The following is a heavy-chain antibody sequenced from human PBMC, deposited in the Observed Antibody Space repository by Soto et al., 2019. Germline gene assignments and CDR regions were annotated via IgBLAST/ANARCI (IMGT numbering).Heavy chain of an antibody. CDR1: GYTFTSYY. CDR3: ARGGCSSTSCQYYYYYYMDV. D-gene: IGHD2-2*01. Sequence: QVQLVQSGAEVKKPGASVKVSCKASGYTFTSYYMHWVRQAPGQGLEWMGIINPSGGSTSYAQKFQGRVTMTRDTSTSTVYMELSSRRSEDTAVYYCARGGCSSTSCQYYYYYYMDVWGKGTTVTVSS. CDR2: INPSGGST. V-gene: IGHV1-46*03. J-gene: IGHJ6*03.